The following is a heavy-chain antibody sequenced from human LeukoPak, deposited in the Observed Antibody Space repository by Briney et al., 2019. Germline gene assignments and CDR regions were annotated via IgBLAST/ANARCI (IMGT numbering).Heavy chain of an antibody. D-gene: IGHD6-19*01. CDR2: IFGSGGSA. Sequence: GGSLRLSCAASGFMFNNYAMYWVRQAPGKGLEWASGIFGSGGSAHYADSVKGRFTISRDNSKNMVYLQVDSLRVEDTAIYYCGKTTTGYSSGRYPGWPVDYWGQGTLVTVSS. CDR1: GFMFNNYA. CDR3: GKTTTGYSSGRYPGWPVDY. J-gene: IGHJ4*02. V-gene: IGHV3-23*01.